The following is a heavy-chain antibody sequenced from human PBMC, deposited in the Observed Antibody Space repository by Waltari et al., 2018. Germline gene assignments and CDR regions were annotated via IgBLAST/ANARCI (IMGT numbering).Heavy chain of an antibody. Sequence: QLQQSGPGLVKPSQTLSLTCVISGDSVSSNSAAWNWIRQSPSRGLEWLGRTYYRSKWFNDYALSVKTRLTINPDTSKNQFSLKLSSVTAADTAVYYCARGPYSSGWYGPPYWYYGMDVWGQGTTVTVSS. CDR3: ARGPYSSGWYGPPYWYYGMDV. J-gene: IGHJ6*02. CDR1: GDSVSSNSAA. CDR2: TYYRSKWFN. D-gene: IGHD6-19*01. V-gene: IGHV6-1*01.